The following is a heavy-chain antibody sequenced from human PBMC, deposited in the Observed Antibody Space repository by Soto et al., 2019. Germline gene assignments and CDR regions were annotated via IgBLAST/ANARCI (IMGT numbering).Heavy chain of an antibody. CDR1: GGSISSYY. CDR3: ARDSGGNLDY. Sequence: SETLSLTCTVSGGSISSYYWSWIRQPPGKGLEWIGYIYYSGSTNYNPSLKSRVTISVDTSKNQYSLKLSTVTAADTAVYYCARDSGGNLDYWGQGTLVTVSS. CDR2: IYYSGST. V-gene: IGHV4-59*01. D-gene: IGHD2-15*01. J-gene: IGHJ4*02.